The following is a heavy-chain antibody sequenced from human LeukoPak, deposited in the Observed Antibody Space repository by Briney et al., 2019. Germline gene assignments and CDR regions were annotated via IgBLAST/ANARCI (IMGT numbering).Heavy chain of an antibody. CDR1: GFTFSSYA. CDR2: ISGSGGST. J-gene: IGHJ4*02. Sequence: GGSLRLSCAASGFTFSSYAMSWVRQAPGKGLEWVSAISGSGGSTYYADSVKGRFTIPRDNSKNTLYPQMNSLRAEDTAVYYCAKFVVAVGPGYWGQGTLVTVSS. CDR3: AKFVVAVGPGY. V-gene: IGHV3-23*01. D-gene: IGHD2-2*01.